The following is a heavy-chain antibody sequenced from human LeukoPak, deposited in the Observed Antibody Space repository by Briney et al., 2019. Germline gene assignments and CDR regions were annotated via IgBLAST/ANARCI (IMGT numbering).Heavy chain of an antibody. V-gene: IGHV3-33*01. J-gene: IGHJ4*02. CDR1: GFTFGSYG. CDR3: ARDLDSSGYYPDY. Sequence: GGSLRLSCAASGFTFGSYGMHWVRQAPGKGLEWVAVIWYDGTNKYYANSVKGRFTISRDNSKNTLYLQMNSLRAEDTAVYYCARDLDSSGYYPDYWGQGTLVTVSS. CDR2: IWYDGTNK. D-gene: IGHD3-22*01.